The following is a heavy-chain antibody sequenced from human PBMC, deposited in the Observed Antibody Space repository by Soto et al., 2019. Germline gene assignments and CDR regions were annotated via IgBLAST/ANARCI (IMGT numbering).Heavy chain of an antibody. Sequence: QVQLVQSGAEVKKPGSSVKVSCKASGGTFSSYAISWVRQAPGQGLEWMGGIIPIFGTANYAQKFQGRVTITADESTSTAYMELSSLRSEDTAVSYCARSWPYYGSASYYPFDYWGQGTLVTVSS. CDR2: IIPIFGTA. V-gene: IGHV1-69*12. D-gene: IGHD3-10*01. CDR1: GGTFSSYA. CDR3: ARSWPYYGSASYYPFDY. J-gene: IGHJ4*02.